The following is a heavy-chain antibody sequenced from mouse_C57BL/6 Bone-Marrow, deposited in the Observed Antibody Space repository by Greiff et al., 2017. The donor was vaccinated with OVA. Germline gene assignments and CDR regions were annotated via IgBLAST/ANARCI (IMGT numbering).Heavy chain of an antibody. CDR3: TTPYYGNYEDYFDY. D-gene: IGHD2-10*01. Sequence: EVQGVESGAELVRPGASVKLSCTASGFNIKDDYMHWVKQRPEQGLEWIGWIDPENGDTEYASKFQGKATITADTSSNTAYLQLSSLTSEDTAVYYCTTPYYGNYEDYFDYWGQGTTLTVSS. CDR2: IDPENGDT. V-gene: IGHV14-4*01. CDR1: GFNIKDDY. J-gene: IGHJ2*01.